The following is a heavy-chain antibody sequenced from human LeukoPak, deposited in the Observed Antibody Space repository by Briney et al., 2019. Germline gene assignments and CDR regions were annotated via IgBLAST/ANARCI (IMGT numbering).Heavy chain of an antibody. V-gene: IGHV1-69*13. CDR1: GGTFSSYA. Sequence: SVKVSCKASGGTFSSYAISWVRQAPGPGLAWMGGIIPIFGTANYAQKFQGRVTITADESTRTAYMELSSLRSEDTAVYYCARVYSSSERYYFDYWGQGTLVTVSS. D-gene: IGHD6-13*01. CDR2: IIPIFGTA. J-gene: IGHJ4*02. CDR3: ARVYSSSERYYFDY.